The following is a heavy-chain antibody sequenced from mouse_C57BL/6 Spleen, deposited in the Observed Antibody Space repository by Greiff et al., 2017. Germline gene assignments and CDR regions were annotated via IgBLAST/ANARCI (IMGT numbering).Heavy chain of an antibody. CDR1: GFTFSSYA. CDR3: ARERFDY. Sequence: EVKLVESGGGLVKPGGSLKLSCAASGFTFSSYAMSWVRQTPEKRLEWVATISDGGSYTYYPDNVKGRFTISRDNAKNNLYLQMSHLKSEDTAMYYCARERFDYWGQGTTLTVSS. V-gene: IGHV5-4*01. CDR2: ISDGGSYT. J-gene: IGHJ2*01.